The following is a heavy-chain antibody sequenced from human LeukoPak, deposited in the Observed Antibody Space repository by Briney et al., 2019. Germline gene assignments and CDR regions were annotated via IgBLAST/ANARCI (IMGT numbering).Heavy chain of an antibody. Sequence: SETLSLTCTVSGGSISSYYWSWIRQPAGKGLEWIGRIYTSGSTNYNPSLKSRVTMSVDTSKNQFSLKLSSVTAADTAVYYCARTSLLYSSGWYGTDYWGQGTLVTVSS. CDR1: GGSISSYY. V-gene: IGHV4-4*07. CDR3: ARTSLLYSSGWYGTDY. CDR2: IYTSGST. D-gene: IGHD6-19*01. J-gene: IGHJ4*02.